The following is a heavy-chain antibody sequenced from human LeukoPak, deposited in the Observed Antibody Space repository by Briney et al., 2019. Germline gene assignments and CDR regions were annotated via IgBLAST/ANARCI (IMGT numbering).Heavy chain of an antibody. V-gene: IGHV4-59*11. CDR1: GGSISSHY. J-gene: IGHJ4*02. CDR3: ARGTGFYDSSGHYYWGYFDS. CDR2: IYYSGTT. Sequence: KSWETLSLTCTVSGGSISSHYWSWFRQTPGERPEWIAFIYYSGTTNYNPSLKGRVTISIDSSKNQFSLKLSSVTAADTAIYYCARGTGFYDSSGHYYWGYFDSWGQGTLVPVSS. D-gene: IGHD3-22*01.